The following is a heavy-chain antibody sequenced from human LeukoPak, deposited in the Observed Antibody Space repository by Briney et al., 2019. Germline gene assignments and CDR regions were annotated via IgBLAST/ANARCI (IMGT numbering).Heavy chain of an antibody. J-gene: IGHJ4*02. D-gene: IGHD3-9*01. CDR2: INHSGST. CDR1: GGSFSAYY. Sequence: SETLSLTCAVYGGSFSAYYWSRIRQPPGKGLEWIGEINHSGSTNYNPSLKSRVTISVDTSKNQFSLKLSSVTAADTAVYYCASNYDILTGSSDWGQGTLVTVSS. V-gene: IGHV4-34*01. CDR3: ASNYDILTGSSD.